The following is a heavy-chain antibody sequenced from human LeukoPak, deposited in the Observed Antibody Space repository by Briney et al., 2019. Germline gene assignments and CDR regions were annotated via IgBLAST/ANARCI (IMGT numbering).Heavy chain of an antibody. D-gene: IGHD2-2*01. V-gene: IGHV3-23*01. CDR1: GFTFSSYG. CDR3: AKGYDTTYYHYYFMDV. J-gene: IGHJ6*03. Sequence: GGSLRLSCAASGFTFSSYGMTWVRQAPGKGLEWVSVITYSSGTTYYADSVKGRFTISRDNSKNMLYLQMNSLRAEDTAVYYCAKGYDTTYYHYYFMDVWGKGTTVTISS. CDR2: ITYSSGTT.